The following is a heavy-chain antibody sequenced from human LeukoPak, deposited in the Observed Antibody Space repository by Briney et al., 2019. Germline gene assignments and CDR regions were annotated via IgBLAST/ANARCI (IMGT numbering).Heavy chain of an antibody. D-gene: IGHD3-3*01. CDR2: IIPIFGTA. J-gene: IGHJ4*02. CDR1: GGTFSSYA. V-gene: IGHV1-69*05. CDR3: ARHDFWSGYYRTNDY. Sequence: GASVKVPCKASGGTFSSYAISWVRQAPGQGLEWMGGIIPIFGTANYAQKFQGRVTITTDESTSTAYMELSSLRSEDTAVYYCARHDFWSGYYRTNDYWGQGTLVTVSS.